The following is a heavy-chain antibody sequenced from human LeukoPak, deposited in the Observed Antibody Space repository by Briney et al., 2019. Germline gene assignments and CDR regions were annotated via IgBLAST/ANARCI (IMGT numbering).Heavy chain of an antibody. J-gene: IGHJ4*02. D-gene: IGHD4-23*01. CDR1: GFTFSTYT. CDR3: AGGSGSTTVVDY. Sequence: GGSLRLSCAASGFTFSTYTMNWVRQAPGKGLEWVSSISSGSSYIYYADSVKGRFTISRDNAKNSLYLQMNSLRAEDAAVYYCAGGSGSTTVVDYWGQGTLVTVSS. CDR2: ISSGSSYI. V-gene: IGHV3-21*01.